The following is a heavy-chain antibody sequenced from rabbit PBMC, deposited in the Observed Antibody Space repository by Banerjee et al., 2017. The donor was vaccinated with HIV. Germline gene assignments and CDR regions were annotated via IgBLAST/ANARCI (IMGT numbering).Heavy chain of an antibody. CDR3: ARRGVGYDAFDL. CDR1: GFSFSSSYY. V-gene: IGHV1S40*01. Sequence: QSLEESGGGLVQPEGSLTLTCTASGFSFSSSYYMCWVRQAPGKGLEWIACIYNGDGSTYYATWAKGRFTISKTSPTTVTLQMTSLTAADTATYFCARRGVGYDAFDLWGQGTLVTVS. CDR2: IYNGDGST. J-gene: IGHJ2*01. D-gene: IGHD1-1*01.